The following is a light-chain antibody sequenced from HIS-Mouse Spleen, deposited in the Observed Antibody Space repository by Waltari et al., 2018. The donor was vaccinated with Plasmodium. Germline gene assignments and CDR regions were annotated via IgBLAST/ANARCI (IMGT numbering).Light chain of an antibody. J-gene: IGLJ1*01. V-gene: IGLV2-8*01. CDR2: EVS. CDR3: SSYAGSNNFCV. Sequence: QSALTQPPSASGSPGQSVTISCTGTSSDVGGYNYVSWYQQHPGNAPKLMIYEVSKRPSGVPDRFSGSKSGNTASLTVFGLQAEDEADYYCSSYAGSNNFCVFGTGTKVTVL. CDR1: SSDVGGYNY.